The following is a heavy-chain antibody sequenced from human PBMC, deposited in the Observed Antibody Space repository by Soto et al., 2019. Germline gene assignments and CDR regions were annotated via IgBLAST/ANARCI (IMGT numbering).Heavy chain of an antibody. CDR2: IIPIFGTA. CDR1: GGTLSSYA. J-gene: IGHJ5*02. V-gene: IGHV1-69*01. CDR3: ARSRQEKAWFDP. Sequence: QVQLVQSGAEVKKPGSSVKVSCKASGGTLSSYAISWVRQAPGHGLEWMGGIIPIFGTANYAQKFQGRVTITADESTSTAYMELSSLRSEDTAVYYCARSRQEKAWFDPWCQGTLVTVSS.